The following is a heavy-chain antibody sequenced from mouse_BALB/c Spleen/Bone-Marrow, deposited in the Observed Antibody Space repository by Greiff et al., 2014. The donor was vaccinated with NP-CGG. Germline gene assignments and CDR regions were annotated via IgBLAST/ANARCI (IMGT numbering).Heavy chain of an antibody. D-gene: IGHD2-1*01. CDR1: GFNIKDTY. V-gene: IGHV14-3*02. CDR3: ARNGNYGAWFAY. Sequence: VQLQQPGAELVKPGASVKLSCTASGFNIKDTYMHWVKQRPEQGLEWTGRIDPANGNTKYDPKLQGKATITADTSSNTAYLQLSSLTSEDTAVYYCARNGNYGAWFAYWGQGTLVTVSA. CDR2: IDPANGNT. J-gene: IGHJ3*01.